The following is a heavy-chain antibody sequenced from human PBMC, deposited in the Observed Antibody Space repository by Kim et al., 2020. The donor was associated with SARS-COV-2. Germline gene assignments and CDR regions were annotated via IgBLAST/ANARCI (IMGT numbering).Heavy chain of an antibody. CDR2: INSRGDTL. Sequence: GGSLRLSCAASGFTFSDYYMSWIRQAPGKGLEWVSYINSRGDTLYYADFVKGRFTISRDNAKNSLYLQMISLAVEDTAMYYCARGSYYYYYMDVWGKATTVTVSS. CDR3: ARGSYYYYYMDV. CDR1: GFTFSDYY. V-gene: IGHV3-11*01. J-gene: IGHJ6*03.